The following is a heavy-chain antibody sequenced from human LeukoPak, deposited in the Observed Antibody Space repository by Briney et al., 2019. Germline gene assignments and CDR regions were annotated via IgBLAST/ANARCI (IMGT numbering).Heavy chain of an antibody. CDR1: GGSISSSSYY. Sequence: SETLSLTCTVSGGSISSSSYYWGWIRQPPGKGLEWIGSIYYSGSTYYNPSLKSRVTISVDTSKNQFSLKLSSVTAADTAVYYCARAPRENDAFDIWGQGTMVTVSS. V-gene: IGHV4-39*07. J-gene: IGHJ3*02. CDR2: IYYSGST. CDR3: ARAPRENDAFDI.